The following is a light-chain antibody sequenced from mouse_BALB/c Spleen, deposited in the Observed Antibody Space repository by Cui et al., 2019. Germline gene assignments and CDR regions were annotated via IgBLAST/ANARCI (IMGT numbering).Light chain of an antibody. V-gene: IGKV4-80*01. Sequence: QVGLTKSPASMSASPGEDITRTCSGSSSVSDMHWYQQKSGTSPKLLIYSTCNLASGVPSRYSGSGSGTFYSLTISSVEAEDAADYYFHQWSSYPWTFGGGTKLEVK. CDR3: HQWSSYPWT. CDR1: SSVSD. J-gene: IGKJ1*01. CDR2: STC.